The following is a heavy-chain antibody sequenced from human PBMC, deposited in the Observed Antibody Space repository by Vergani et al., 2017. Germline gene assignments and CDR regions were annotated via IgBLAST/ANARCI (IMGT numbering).Heavy chain of an antibody. CDR2: VYYSGTT. CDR3: ARGQTGYSRDWSTYFFCMDV. J-gene: IGHJ6*03. CDR1: GDAISRDTYS. Sequence: QLQLQESDSRLVNPSQTLSLTCTLSGDAISRDTYSWNWVRQPPGKPLEWIGSVYYSGTTYYNPALGGRVTMSIDKSKNHFSLTLTSVTAADSAFYVCARGQTGYSRDWSTYFFCMDVWGKGTTVTVSS. V-gene: IGHV4-30-2*01. D-gene: IGHD3/OR15-3a*01.